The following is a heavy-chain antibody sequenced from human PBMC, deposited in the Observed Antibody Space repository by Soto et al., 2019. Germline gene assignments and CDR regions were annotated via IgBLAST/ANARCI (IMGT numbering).Heavy chain of an antibody. CDR3: ARFRAPRRQLISMSFHL. J-gene: IGHJ4*03. D-gene: IGHD2-2*01. Sequence: PGESLKISCNASGYDFTNYWIAWVRQTPGRGLEWMGMIYPGDSDIRYNPSFRGRVTISADKSITSAFVQWDSLKASDSAIYYCARFRAPRRQLISMSFHLWGLGTLVTVYS. V-gene: IGHV5-51*01. CDR2: IYPGDSDI. CDR1: GYDFTNYW.